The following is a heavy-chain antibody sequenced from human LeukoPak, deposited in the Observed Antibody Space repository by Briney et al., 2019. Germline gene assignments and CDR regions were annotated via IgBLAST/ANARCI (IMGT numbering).Heavy chain of an antibody. CDR3: AKGGGGSCYSAADS. CDR1: XFAFXXXA. D-gene: IGHD2-15*01. V-gene: IGHV3-23*01. CDR2: ICGTSVDT. J-gene: IGHJ4*02. Sequence: LRLSXXXXXFAFXXXAMTWVRQAPGRGLEWVSVICGTSVDTYYADSVKGRFTISRDNSKNTLYLQMNSLRAEDTAVYYCAKGGGGSCYSAADSWGQGTLVTVSS.